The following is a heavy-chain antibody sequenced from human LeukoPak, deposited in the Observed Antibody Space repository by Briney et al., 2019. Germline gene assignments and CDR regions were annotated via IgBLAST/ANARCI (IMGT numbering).Heavy chain of an antibody. CDR3: ARTGPYYDFWNGYHTPYCFDY. V-gene: IGHV1-2*02. CDR1: GYTFTGYY. Sequence: GASVKVSCKASGYTFTGYYMHWVRQAPGQGLEWMGWINPNSGGTNYAQKFQGRVTMTRDTSISTAYMELSRLRSDDTAVYYCARTGPYYDFWNGYHTPYCFDYWGQGTLVTVSS. D-gene: IGHD3-3*01. CDR2: INPNSGGT. J-gene: IGHJ4*02.